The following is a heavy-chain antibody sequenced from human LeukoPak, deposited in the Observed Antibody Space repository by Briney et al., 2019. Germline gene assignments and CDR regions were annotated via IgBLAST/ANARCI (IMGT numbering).Heavy chain of an antibody. CDR3: ARDRSITFGGVIAPNAFDI. CDR2: IKQDGSEK. D-gene: IGHD3-16*02. J-gene: IGHJ3*02. Sequence: GGSLRLSCAASGFTFSSYWMSWVRQAPGKGLEWVANIKQDGSEKYYVDSVKGRFTISRDNAKNSLYLQMNSLRAGDTAVYYCARDRSITFGGVIAPNAFDIWGQGTMVTVSS. V-gene: IGHV3-7*01. CDR1: GFTFSSYW.